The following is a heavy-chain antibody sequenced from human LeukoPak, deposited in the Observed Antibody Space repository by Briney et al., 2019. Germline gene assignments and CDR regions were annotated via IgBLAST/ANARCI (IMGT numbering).Heavy chain of an antibody. CDR1: GGSISSSSYY. CDR2: VYYSGNT. CDR3: ARPRGYSSGYYFDY. Sequence: SETLSLTCTVSGGSISSSSYYWGWIRQPPGKGLEWIGSVYYSGNTYYNPSLKSRVTISVDTSKNQFSLKLNSVTAADTAIYYCARPRGYSSGYYFDYWGQGTLVTVSS. V-gene: IGHV4-39*01. J-gene: IGHJ4*02. D-gene: IGHD5-18*01.